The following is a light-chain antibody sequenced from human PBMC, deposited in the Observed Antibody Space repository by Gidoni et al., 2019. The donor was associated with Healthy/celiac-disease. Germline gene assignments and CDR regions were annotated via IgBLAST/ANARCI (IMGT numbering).Light chain of an antibody. V-gene: IGKV3-20*01. CDR2: GAS. CDR1: QSVSNNS. CDR3: QQYGSSPRPT. J-gene: IGKJ4*01. Sequence: EIVLTQSPGTLSLTPGERATLSCRASQSVSNNSLAWYQQKPCRAPRLLIYGASSMATGIPDLFRGSGSGTDFTLTISRLEPEDFVVYYFQQYGSSPRPTFGGGTKVEIK.